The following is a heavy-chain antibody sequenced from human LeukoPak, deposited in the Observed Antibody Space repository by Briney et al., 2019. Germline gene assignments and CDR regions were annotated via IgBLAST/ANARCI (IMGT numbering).Heavy chain of an antibody. V-gene: IGHV3-9*01. J-gene: IGHJ4*02. CDR1: GFTFDDYA. Sequence: GGSLRLSCAASGFTFDDYAMHWVRQAPGKGLEWVSGISWNSGSIGYADSVKGRFTISRDNSKNTLHLQMNSLRAEDTAVYSCAKDTSRHYFDYWGQGTLVTVSS. CDR3: AKDTSRHYFDY. CDR2: ISWNSGSI.